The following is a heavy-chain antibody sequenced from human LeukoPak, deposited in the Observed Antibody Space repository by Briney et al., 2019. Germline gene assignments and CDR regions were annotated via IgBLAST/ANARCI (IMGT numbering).Heavy chain of an antibody. CDR3: ARDLGRSILNAFDI. CDR2: INPNSGGT. V-gene: IGHV1-2*02. D-gene: IGHD2-21*01. Sequence: ASVKVSCKASGYTFTCYYMHWVRQAPGQGLEWMGWINPNSGGTNYAQKFQGRVTMTRDTSISTAYMELSRLRSDDTAVYYCARDLGRSILNAFDIWGQGTMVTVSS. J-gene: IGHJ3*02. CDR1: GYTFTCYY.